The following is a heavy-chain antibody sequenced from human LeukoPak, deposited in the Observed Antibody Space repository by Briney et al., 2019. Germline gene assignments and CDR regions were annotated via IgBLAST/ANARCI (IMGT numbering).Heavy chain of an antibody. D-gene: IGHD4-17*01. V-gene: IGHV4-4*02. Sequence: SGTLSLTCAVSGGSISSNNWWGWVRQPPGKGLEWIGEIYHSGSPNYNPSLKSRVTISVDKSRNHFSLNLSSVTAADTAVYYCARDAYGDYGWFDPWGQGTLVTVSS. J-gene: IGHJ5*02. CDR3: ARDAYGDYGWFDP. CDR1: GGSISSNNW. CDR2: IYHSGSP.